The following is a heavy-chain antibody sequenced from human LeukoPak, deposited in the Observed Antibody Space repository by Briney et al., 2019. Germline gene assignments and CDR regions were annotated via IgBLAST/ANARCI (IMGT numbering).Heavy chain of an antibody. CDR3: AGDPQRCSGGNCYRFDY. J-gene: IGHJ4*02. D-gene: IGHD2-15*01. V-gene: IGHV1-24*01. CDR2: CDSEDGET. CDR1: GYTLTELS. Sequence: ASVKVSCEGSGYTLTELSMHWVRQAPGKGLEWMGRCDSEDGETNYAQKVQGRVTMTEDTSTDTAYMELNSLRSDDTAVYCCAGDPQRCSGGNCYRFDYWGPGTLVTVSS.